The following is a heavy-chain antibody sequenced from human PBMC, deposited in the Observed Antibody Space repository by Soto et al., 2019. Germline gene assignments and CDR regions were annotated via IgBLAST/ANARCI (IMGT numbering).Heavy chain of an antibody. D-gene: IGHD4-17*01. CDR2: ISYDGTNK. Sequence: QVQLVESGGGEVQPGRSLTISCEPSGFTFITYAMHWARQTPGKGLEGVAVISYDGTNKFYSDSVKARFTISRDNFKNTLTLQMNSLRADDTAVYSCAKDLQSYGDYDYYCYGMDVWGLGTRVTVSS. CDR1: GFTFITYA. V-gene: IGHV3-30*18. J-gene: IGHJ6*02. CDR3: AKDLQSYGDYDYYCYGMDV.